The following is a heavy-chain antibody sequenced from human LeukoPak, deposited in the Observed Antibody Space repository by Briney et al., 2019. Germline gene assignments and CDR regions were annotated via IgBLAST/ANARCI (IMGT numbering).Heavy chain of an antibody. CDR1: GGSISSGDYY. J-gene: IGHJ5*02. CDR2: IYYSGST. D-gene: IGHD3-22*01. Sequence: SETLSLTCTVSGGSISSGDYYWSWIRQPPGKGLEWIGYIYYSGSTYYNPSLKSRVTMSVDTSKNQFSLKLSSVTAADTAVYYCARVSYDSSGYFWFDLWGQGTLVTVSS. CDR3: ARVSYDSSGYFWFDL. V-gene: IGHV4-30-4*01.